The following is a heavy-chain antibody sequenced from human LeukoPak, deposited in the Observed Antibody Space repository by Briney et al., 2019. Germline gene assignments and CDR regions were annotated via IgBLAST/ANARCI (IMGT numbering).Heavy chain of an antibody. CDR1: GFTFDDYG. CDR2: INWNGGST. Sequence: PGGSLRLSCAASGFTFDDYGMSWVRQAPGKGLEWVSGINWNGGSTGYADSVKGRFTISRDNAKNSLYLQMNSLRAEDTALYYCAARYCSGGSCYASPFDYWGQGTLVTVSS. CDR3: AARYCSGGSCYASPFDY. J-gene: IGHJ4*02. D-gene: IGHD2-15*01. V-gene: IGHV3-20*04.